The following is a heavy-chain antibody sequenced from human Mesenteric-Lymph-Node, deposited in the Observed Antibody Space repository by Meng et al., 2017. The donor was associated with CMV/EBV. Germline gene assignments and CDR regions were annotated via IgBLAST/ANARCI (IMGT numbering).Heavy chain of an antibody. D-gene: IGHD2-2*01. CDR2: INPNSGGT. Sequence: FTGYYMHWVRQAPGQGLEWMGRINPNSGGTNYAQKFQGRVTMARDTSISTAYMELSRLRSDDTAVYYCARGGRTPNFSEAVPAAPFAYWGQGTLVTVSS. CDR1: FTGYY. J-gene: IGHJ4*02. CDR3: ARGGRTPNFSEAVPAAPFAY. V-gene: IGHV1-2*06.